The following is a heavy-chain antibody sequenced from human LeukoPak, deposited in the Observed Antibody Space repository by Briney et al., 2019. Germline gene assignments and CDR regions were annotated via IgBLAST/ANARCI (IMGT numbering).Heavy chain of an antibody. CDR2: ISYDGSNK. Sequence: GGSLRLSCAASGFIFSSYAMHWVRQAPGKGLEWVAVISYDGSNKYYADSVKGRFTISRDNSKNTLYLQMNSLRAEDTAVYYCARGPRVLRFLEWLSRYYMDVWGKGTTVTVSS. CDR3: ARGPRVLRFLEWLSRYYMDV. J-gene: IGHJ6*03. CDR1: GFIFSSYA. D-gene: IGHD3-3*01. V-gene: IGHV3-30*01.